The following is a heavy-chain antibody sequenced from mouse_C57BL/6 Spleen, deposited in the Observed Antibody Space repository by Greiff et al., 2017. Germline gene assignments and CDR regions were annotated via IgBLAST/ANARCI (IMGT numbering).Heavy chain of an antibody. CDR2: ISYDGSN. J-gene: IGHJ3*01. CDR1: GYSITSGYY. V-gene: IGHV3-6*01. D-gene: IGHD2-4*01. Sequence: ESGPGLVKPSQSLSLTCSVTGYSITSGYYWNWIRQFPGNKLEWMGYISYDGSNNYNPSLKNRISITRDTSKNQFFLKLNSVTTEDTATYYCARGGLYYDYDSAWFAYWGQGTLVTVSA. CDR3: ARGGLYYDYDSAWFAY.